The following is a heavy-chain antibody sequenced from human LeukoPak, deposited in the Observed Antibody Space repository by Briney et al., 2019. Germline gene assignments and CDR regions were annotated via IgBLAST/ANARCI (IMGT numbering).Heavy chain of an antibody. CDR2: IYPGDFDT. CDR1: GYTFTTYW. Sequence: GESLRISCKGSGYTFTTYWIGWVRQMPGKGLEWMGIIYPGDFDTRYSPSFQGQVTISVDKSINTAYLQWRSLKASDTAMYYCARSEGHCSDGACYAQRVIDHWGQGTLVTVSS. CDR3: ARSEGHCSDGACYAQRVIDH. J-gene: IGHJ4*02. V-gene: IGHV5-51*01. D-gene: IGHD2-15*01.